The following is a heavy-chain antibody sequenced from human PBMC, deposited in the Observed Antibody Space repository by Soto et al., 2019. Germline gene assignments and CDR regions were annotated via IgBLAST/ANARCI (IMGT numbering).Heavy chain of an antibody. CDR1: GGTFSSHA. J-gene: IGHJ6*02. V-gene: IGHV1-69*13. D-gene: IGHD3-10*01. CDR2: IIPIFGTA. Sequence: ASVKVSCKASGGTFSSHAISWVRQAPGQGLEWMGGIIPIFGTANYAQKFQGRVTITADESTSTAYMELSSLRSEDTAVYYCARSHLLWFGELYYYYGMDVWGQGTTVTVSS. CDR3: ARSHLLWFGELYYYYGMDV.